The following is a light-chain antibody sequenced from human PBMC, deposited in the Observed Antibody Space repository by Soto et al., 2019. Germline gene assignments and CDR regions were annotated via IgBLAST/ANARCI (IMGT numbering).Light chain of an antibody. CDR3: QQRSNWPPALT. Sequence: EIVLTQSPATLSLSPGERATLSCRASQSVSTYLVWYQQKPGQAPRLLIYDASNRATGIPARFSGSGSGTDFTPTISGLEPEDFAVYYCQQRSNWPPALTFGGGTKVEIK. V-gene: IGKV3-11*01. CDR2: DAS. CDR1: QSVSTY. J-gene: IGKJ4*01.